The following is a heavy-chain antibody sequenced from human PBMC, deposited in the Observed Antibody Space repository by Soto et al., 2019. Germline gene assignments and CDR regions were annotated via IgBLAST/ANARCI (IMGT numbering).Heavy chain of an antibody. CDR3: ARDAATYCSGGSCWEGDNWFDP. Sequence: EVQLVESGGGLVQPGGSLRLSCAASGFTFSSYWMSWVRQAPGKGLEWVANIKQDGSEKYYVDSVKGRFTISRDNAKNSLYLQMNSLRAEYTAVYYCARDAATYCSGGSCWEGDNWFDPWGQGTLVTVSS. J-gene: IGHJ5*02. CDR1: GFTFSSYW. CDR2: IKQDGSEK. V-gene: IGHV3-7*01. D-gene: IGHD2-15*01.